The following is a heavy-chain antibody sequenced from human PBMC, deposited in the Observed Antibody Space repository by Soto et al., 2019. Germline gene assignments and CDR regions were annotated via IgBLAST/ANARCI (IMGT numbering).Heavy chain of an antibody. V-gene: IGHV1-2*04. Sequence: QVQLVQSGAEVKKPGASVKVSCKASGYTFTGYYMHWVRQAPGQGLEWMGWINPNSGGTNYAQKFQGWVTMTRYTALSTAYMERSRLRSDDTAVYYCARDEFGGEGWFDPWGQGTLVTVSS. J-gene: IGHJ5*02. CDR2: INPNSGGT. CDR3: ARDEFGGEGWFDP. CDR1: GYTFTGYY. D-gene: IGHD3-10*01.